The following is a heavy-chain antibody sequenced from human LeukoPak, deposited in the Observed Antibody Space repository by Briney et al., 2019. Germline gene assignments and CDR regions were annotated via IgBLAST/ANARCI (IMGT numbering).Heavy chain of an antibody. Sequence: GGSLRLSCSVSGFNLNSFWMTWVRQAPGKGLEWVANIGKDGSEKNYVDSVKGRFTISRDNSKNTLYLQMNSLRAEDTAVYYCARGDFYDPQGMDVWGQGTTVTVSS. CDR3: ARGDFYDPQGMDV. J-gene: IGHJ6*02. CDR1: GFNLNSFW. CDR2: IGKDGSEK. V-gene: IGHV3-7*02. D-gene: IGHD3-22*01.